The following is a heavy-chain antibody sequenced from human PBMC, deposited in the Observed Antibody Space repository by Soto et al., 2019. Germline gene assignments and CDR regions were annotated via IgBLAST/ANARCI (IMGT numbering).Heavy chain of an antibody. J-gene: IGHJ4*02. D-gene: IGHD1-1*01. Sequence: QITLKESGPALMEPTQTLALTCTFSGFSLTSRPVGLGCLRQPQGKALEWLALIYWDDDKRYNPSLKSRVSIIKDPSKNQVVLTMTNMDPVDTATYYCAHRRDYDGNGNEGYFDYWGPGTLVTVSS. CDR3: AHRRDYDGNGNEGYFDY. CDR1: GFSLTSRPVG. V-gene: IGHV2-5*02. CDR2: IYWDDDK.